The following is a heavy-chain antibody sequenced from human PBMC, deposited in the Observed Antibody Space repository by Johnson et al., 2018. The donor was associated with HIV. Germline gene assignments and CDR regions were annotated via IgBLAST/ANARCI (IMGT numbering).Heavy chain of an antibody. J-gene: IGHJ3*02. CDR1: GFTFSSYD. D-gene: IGHD3-16*02. CDR3: ARVGYHDAFDI. Sequence: EVQLVESGGGLVQPGGSLRLSCAASGFTFSSYDMHWVRQATGKGLEWVSAIGTAGDTYYPGSGKGRFTIPRENAKHSLYLQMNSLGAGYTAVYYWARVGYHDAFDIWGQGTMVTVSS. V-gene: IGHV3-13*01. CDR2: IGTAGDT.